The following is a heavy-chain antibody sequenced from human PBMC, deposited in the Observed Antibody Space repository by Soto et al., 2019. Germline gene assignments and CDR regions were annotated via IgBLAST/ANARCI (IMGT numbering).Heavy chain of an antibody. CDR3: ARGLAAPVQPYYFEY. J-gene: IGHJ4*02. V-gene: IGHV4-34*01. CDR2: INHSGST. D-gene: IGHD6-13*01. Sequence: QVQLQQWGAGLLKPSETLSLTCAVYGGSFSGYYWSWIRQPPGKGLAWIGEINHSGSTNYNPSLKSRVTISVDTSKNQFSLKLSSVTAADTAVYYCARGLAAPVQPYYFEYWGQGTLVTVSS. CDR1: GGSFSGYY.